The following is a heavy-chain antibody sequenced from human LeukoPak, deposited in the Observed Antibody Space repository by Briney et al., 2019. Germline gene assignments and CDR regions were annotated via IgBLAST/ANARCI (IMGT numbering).Heavy chain of an antibody. J-gene: IGHJ4*02. D-gene: IGHD4-17*01. V-gene: IGHV4-30-2*01. CDR3: ARGDYGGYYFDY. CDR2: IYHSGST. Sequence: IPSQTLSLTCAVSGGSISSGGYSWSRIRQPPGKGLEWIGYIYHSGSTYYNPSLKSRVTISVDRSKNQFSLKLSSVTAADTAVYYCARGDYGGYYFDYWGQGTLVTVSS. CDR1: GGSISSGGYS.